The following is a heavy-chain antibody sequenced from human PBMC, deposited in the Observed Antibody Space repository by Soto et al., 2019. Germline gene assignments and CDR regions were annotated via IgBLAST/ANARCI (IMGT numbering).Heavy chain of an antibody. Sequence: QITLKESGPTLVKPTQTLTLTCTFSGFSLSTSGVGVGWIRQPPGKALEWLALIYWDDDKHYSPSLKSRLTITKDTAKNQVVLTMTNMDPVDTATYYCAHRRVPFGGVTWFDPWGQGTLVTVSS. J-gene: IGHJ5*02. CDR3: AHRRVPFGGVTWFDP. D-gene: IGHD3-3*01. V-gene: IGHV2-5*02. CDR2: IYWDDDK. CDR1: GFSLSTSGVG.